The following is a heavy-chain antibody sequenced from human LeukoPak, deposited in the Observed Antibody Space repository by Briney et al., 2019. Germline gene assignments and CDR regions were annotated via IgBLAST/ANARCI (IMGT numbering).Heavy chain of an antibody. CDR2: ISGSGGST. CDR3: TTLQLYCSSTSCYKGSDYFDY. CDR1: GFTFSSYA. Sequence: GGSLRLSCAASGFTFSSYAMSWVRQAPGKGLEWVSAISGSGGSTYYADSVKGRFTISRDNSKNTLYLQMNSLRAEDTAVYYCTTLQLYCSSTSCYKGSDYFDYWGQGTLVTASS. J-gene: IGHJ4*02. V-gene: IGHV3-23*01. D-gene: IGHD2-2*02.